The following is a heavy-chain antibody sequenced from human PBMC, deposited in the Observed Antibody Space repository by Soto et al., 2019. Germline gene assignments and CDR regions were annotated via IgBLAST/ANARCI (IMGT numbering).Heavy chain of an antibody. D-gene: IGHD3-22*01. CDR1: GGTFSSYA. CDR2: IIPIFGTA. CDR3: ARRKYYYDSSGYSLGAFDI. J-gene: IGHJ3*02. Sequence: QVQLVQSGAEVKKPGSSVKVSCEASGGTFSSYAISWVRQAPGQGLEWMGGIIPIFGTANYAQKFQGRVTITADESTSTAYMELSSLRSEDTAVYYCARRKYYYDSSGYSLGAFDIWGQGTMVTVSS. V-gene: IGHV1-69*01.